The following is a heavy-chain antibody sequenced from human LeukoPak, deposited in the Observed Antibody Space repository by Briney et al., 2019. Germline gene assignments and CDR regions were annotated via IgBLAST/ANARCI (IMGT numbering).Heavy chain of an antibody. Sequence: ASVKVSCKASGYTFTGYYMHWVRQAPGQGLEWMGWINPNSGGTNYAQKFQGRVTMTRDTSISTAYMELSRLRSDDTAVYYCARVGNSYYYYYYMDVWGKGTTVTVSS. D-gene: IGHD1-26*01. J-gene: IGHJ6*03. CDR3: ARVGNSYYYYYYMDV. CDR1: GYTFTGYY. CDR2: INPNSGGT. V-gene: IGHV1-2*02.